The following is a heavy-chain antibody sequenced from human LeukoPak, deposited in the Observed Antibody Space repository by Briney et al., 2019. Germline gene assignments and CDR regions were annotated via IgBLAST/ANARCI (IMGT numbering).Heavy chain of an antibody. Sequence: PGGSLRLSCAASGFSFSSYDFHCVRQRKGESPEWVSAIGTAGDTYYPGSVKGRFTISRENAKNSLYLQTNILDVGDTAVYYCASATRGGYYDHWGQGTLVSVSS. CDR2: IGTAGDT. D-gene: IGHD3-22*01. V-gene: IGHV3-13*01. CDR1: GFSFSSYD. CDR3: ASATRGGYYDH. J-gene: IGHJ5*02.